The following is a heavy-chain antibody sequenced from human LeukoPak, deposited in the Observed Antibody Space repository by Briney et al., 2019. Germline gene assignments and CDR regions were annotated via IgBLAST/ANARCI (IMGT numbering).Heavy chain of an antibody. J-gene: IGHJ6*02. V-gene: IGHV3-30-3*01. CDR2: ISYDGSNK. CDR3: ARDRDSYGSNGMDV. D-gene: IGHD5-18*01. Sequence: GGSLRLSCAASGFTFSSYAMHWVRQAPGKGLEWVAVISYDGSNKYYVDSVKGRFTISRDNSKNTLYLQMNSLRAEDTAVYYCARDRDSYGSNGMDVWGQGTTVTVSS. CDR1: GFTFSSYA.